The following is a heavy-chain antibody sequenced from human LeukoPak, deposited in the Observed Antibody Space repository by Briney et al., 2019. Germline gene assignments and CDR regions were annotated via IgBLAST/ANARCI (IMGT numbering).Heavy chain of an antibody. CDR1: GGSISSGGYY. CDR2: VYYSGST. D-gene: IGHD6-25*01. J-gene: IGHJ4*02. CDR3: ARSSCGAAPYY. V-gene: IGHV4-31*03. Sequence: SETQSLTCTVSGGSISSGGYYWSWIRQHPGKGLEWIGYVYYSGSTYYNPSLKSRVTMSVDTSKNQFSLKLTSVTAADTAVYYCARSSCGAAPYYWGQGTLVTVSS.